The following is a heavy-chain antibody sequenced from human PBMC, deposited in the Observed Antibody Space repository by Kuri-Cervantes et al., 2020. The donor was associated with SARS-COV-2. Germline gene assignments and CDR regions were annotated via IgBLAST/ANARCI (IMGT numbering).Heavy chain of an antibody. Sequence: GGSLRLSCAASGFTYSTFSNYAMHWVRQAPGKGLEWLALISNDGSKSFYRDSLRGRFTISRDNSKNTLYLQMNSLRAEDTAVYYCAKDGKIGGNYFDYWGQGTLVTVSS. CDR3: AKDGKIGGNYFDY. V-gene: IGHV3-30-3*01. CDR2: ISNDGSKS. J-gene: IGHJ4*02. CDR1: GFTYSTFSNYA. D-gene: IGHD3-16*01.